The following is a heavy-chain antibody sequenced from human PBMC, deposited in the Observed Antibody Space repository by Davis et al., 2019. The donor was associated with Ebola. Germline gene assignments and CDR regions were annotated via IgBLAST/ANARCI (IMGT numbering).Heavy chain of an antibody. J-gene: IGHJ6*02. V-gene: IGHV4-59*01. CDR2: IYYSGST. CDR3: ARDRGYYDSSPFYYYYGMDV. D-gene: IGHD3-22*01. Sequence: PSETLSLTCTVSGGSTSSYYWSWIRQPPGKGLEWIGYIYYSGSTNYNPSLKSRVTISVDTSKNQFSLKLSSVTAADTAVYYCARDRGYYDSSPFYYYYGMDVWGQGTTVTVSS. CDR1: GGSTSSYY.